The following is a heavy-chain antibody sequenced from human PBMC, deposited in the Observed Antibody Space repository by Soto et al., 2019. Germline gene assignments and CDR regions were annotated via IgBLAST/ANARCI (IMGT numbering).Heavy chain of an antibody. CDR1: GFTFSSYA. CDR3: ARAGSTVVRFDY. V-gene: IGHV3-30*04. J-gene: IGHJ4*02. D-gene: IGHD2-15*01. Sequence: GESLKISCAASGFTFSSYAMHWVRQAPGKGLEWVAVISYDGSNKYYADSVKGRFTISRDNSKNTLYLQMNSLRAEDTAVYYCARAGSTVVRFDYWGQGTLVTVSS. CDR2: ISYDGSNK.